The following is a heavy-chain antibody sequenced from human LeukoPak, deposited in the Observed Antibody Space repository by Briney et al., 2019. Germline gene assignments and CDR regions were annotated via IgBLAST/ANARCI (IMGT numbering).Heavy chain of an antibody. CDR2: ISSSGGST. D-gene: IGHD2-2*01. V-gene: IGHV3-23*01. Sequence: GGSLRLSCAASGFTLSSYAMSWVRQAPGKGLQWVSGISSSGGSTYYADSVKGRFTISRDNSRNTLYLQMHSLRVEDTAVYYCAKDRPYISSWYGCSTPWGQGTLVTVSS. J-gene: IGHJ5*02. CDR1: GFTLSSYA. CDR3: AKDRPYISSWYGCSTP.